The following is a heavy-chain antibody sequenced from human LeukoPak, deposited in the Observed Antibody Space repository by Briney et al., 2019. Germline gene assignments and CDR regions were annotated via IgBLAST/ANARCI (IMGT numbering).Heavy chain of an antibody. V-gene: IGHV4-61*02. CDR3: AGATHAFDI. CDR2: IYTSGST. J-gene: IGHJ3*02. CDR1: GGSISSGSYY. Sequence: SQTLSLTCTVSGGSISSGSYYWSWIRQPAGKGLEWIGRIYTSGSTNYNPSLKSRVTISVDTSKNQCSLKLSSVTAADTAVYYCAGATHAFDIWGQGTMVTVSS.